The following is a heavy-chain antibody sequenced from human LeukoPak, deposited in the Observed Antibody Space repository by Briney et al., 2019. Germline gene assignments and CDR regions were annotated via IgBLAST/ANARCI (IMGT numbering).Heavy chain of an antibody. J-gene: IGHJ4*02. D-gene: IGHD7-27*01. CDR1: GFTFSDYA. CDR3: ALTGNFDY. V-gene: IGHV3-30*04. Sequence: PGRSLRLSCAASGFTFSDYAIHWVRQAPGKGLEWVAVISSGGSDTYYADSVKGRFTISRDNSKNTLFLQMNSLRAEDAAVYYCALTGNFDYWGQGTLVTVPS. CDR2: ISSGGSDT.